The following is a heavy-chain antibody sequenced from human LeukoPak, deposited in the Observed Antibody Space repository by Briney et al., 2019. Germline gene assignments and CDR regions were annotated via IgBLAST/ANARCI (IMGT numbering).Heavy chain of an antibody. J-gene: IGHJ6*02. CDR1: GYTLTGYY. V-gene: IGHV1-2*02. D-gene: IGHD2/OR15-2a*01. CDR2: INPNSGGT. Sequence: ASVKVSCKASGYTLTGYYMHWVRQAPGQRLEWMGWINPNSGGTNYAQKFHGRVNMTSDTSISIVYMELSRLRSDDTAVYYCARDPIVQAGYYYGMDVWGQGTTVTVSS. CDR3: ARDPIVQAGYYYGMDV.